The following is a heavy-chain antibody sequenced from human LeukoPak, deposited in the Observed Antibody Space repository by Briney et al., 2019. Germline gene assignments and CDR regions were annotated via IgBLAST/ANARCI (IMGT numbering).Heavy chain of an antibody. CDR1: GGSISSSNW. D-gene: IGHD1-1*01. J-gene: IGHJ4*02. Sequence: NASETLSLTCAVSGGSISSSNWWSWVRQPPGKGLEWIGEIYHSGSTYYNPSLKSRVTISVDTSKNQFSLKLRSVIAADTAVYYCATELERLGGFDYWGQGTLVTVSS. V-gene: IGHV4-4*02. CDR2: IYHSGST. CDR3: ATELERLGGFDY.